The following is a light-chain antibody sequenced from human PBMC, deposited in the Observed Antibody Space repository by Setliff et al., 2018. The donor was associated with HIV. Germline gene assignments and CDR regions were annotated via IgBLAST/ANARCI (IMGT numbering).Light chain of an antibody. CDR1: NIGSKS. V-gene: IGLV3-21*04. Sequence: SYELTQPPSVSVAPGKTARITCGGNNIGSKSVHWYQRKPGQAPVMVIYYDTARPPGIPDRFSGSNSGDTATLTISRVEDGDEAAYYCQLWDNNSDHVVFGGGTKVTVL. CDR2: YDT. J-gene: IGLJ2*01. CDR3: QLWDNNSDHVV.